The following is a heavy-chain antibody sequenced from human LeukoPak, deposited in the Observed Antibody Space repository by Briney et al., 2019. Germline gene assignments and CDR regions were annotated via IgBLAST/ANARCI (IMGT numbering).Heavy chain of an antibody. Sequence: GASVKVSCKASGYTFTSHYMHWVRQAPGQGLEWMGLINPTGGSTGYAQKFQGRVTMTRDTSISTAYMELSRLRSDDTAVYYCARELDSGSYYKPFDYWGQGTLVTVSS. CDR1: GYTFTSHY. D-gene: IGHD3-10*01. J-gene: IGHJ4*02. CDR2: INPTGGST. CDR3: ARELDSGSYYKPFDY. V-gene: IGHV1-2*06.